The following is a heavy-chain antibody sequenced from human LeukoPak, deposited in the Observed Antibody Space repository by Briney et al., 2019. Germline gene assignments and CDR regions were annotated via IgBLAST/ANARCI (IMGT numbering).Heavy chain of an antibody. Sequence: PGGSLRLSCAASGFTFSGYSMNWVRQAPGKGLEWVAVISYDGSNKYYADSVKGRFTISRDNSKNTLYLQMNSLRAEDTAVYYCARAGQWLSRDAFDIWGQGTMVTVSS. CDR2: ISYDGSNK. D-gene: IGHD6-19*01. CDR3: ARAGQWLSRDAFDI. V-gene: IGHV3-30*03. J-gene: IGHJ3*02. CDR1: GFTFSGYS.